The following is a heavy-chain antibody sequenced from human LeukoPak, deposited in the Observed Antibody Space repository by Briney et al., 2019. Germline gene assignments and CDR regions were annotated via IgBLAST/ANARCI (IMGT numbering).Heavy chain of an antibody. CDR1: GYSISSGYY. J-gene: IGHJ4*02. D-gene: IGHD1-14*01. CDR2: IYHSGST. Sequence: PSETLPLTCAVSGYSISSGYYWGWIRQPPGKGLEWIGSIYHSGSTYYNPSLKSRVTISVVTSKNQFSLKLSSVTAADAAVYYCAGQPSNYFDYWGQGTLVTVSS. CDR3: AGQPSNYFDY. V-gene: IGHV4-38-2*01.